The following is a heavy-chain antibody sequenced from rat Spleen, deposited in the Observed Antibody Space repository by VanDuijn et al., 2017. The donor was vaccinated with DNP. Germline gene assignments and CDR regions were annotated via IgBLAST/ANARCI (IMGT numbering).Heavy chain of an antibody. CDR3: ARGVYYYSATYWYFDF. V-gene: IGHV5-22*01. D-gene: IGHD1-1*01. CDR2: ISYDGGST. CDR1: GFTFSDYN. J-gene: IGHJ1*01. Sequence: EVQLVESGGGLVQPGRSMILSCAASGFTFSDYNMAWVRQAPKKGLEWVAYISYDGGSTYYGDSVKGRFTISRDNAKTTLYLQMNSLRSEATATYYCARGVYYYSATYWYFDFWGPGTMVTVSS.